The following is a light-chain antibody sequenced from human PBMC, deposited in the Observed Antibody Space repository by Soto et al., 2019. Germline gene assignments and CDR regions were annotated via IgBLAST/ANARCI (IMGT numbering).Light chain of an antibody. V-gene: IGKV1-27*01. J-gene: IGKJ5*01. CDR1: QSISSW. Sequence: IQMTQSPSSLSASVGDRVTITCRASQSISSWLAWYQQKPGKVPKLLIYAASTLQSGVPSRFSGSGSGTDFTLTISSLQPEDVATYYCQKYNSAITFGQGTRLE. CDR3: QKYNSAIT. CDR2: AAS.